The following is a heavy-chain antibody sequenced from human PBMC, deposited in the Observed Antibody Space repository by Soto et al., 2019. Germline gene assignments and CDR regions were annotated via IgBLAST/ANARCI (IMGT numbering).Heavy chain of an antibody. CDR1: GGSFSGYY. CDR2: INHSGST. Sequence: SETLSLTCAVYGGSFSGYYWSWIRQPPGKGLEWIGEINHSGSTNYNPSLKSRVTISVDTSKNQFSLKLSPVTAADTAVYYCARRHSSSWYGIDYWGQGTLVTVS. D-gene: IGHD6-13*01. V-gene: IGHV4-34*01. J-gene: IGHJ4*02. CDR3: ARRHSSSWYGIDY.